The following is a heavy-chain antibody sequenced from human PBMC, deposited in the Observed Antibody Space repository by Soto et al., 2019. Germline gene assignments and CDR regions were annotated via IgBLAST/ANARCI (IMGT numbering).Heavy chain of an antibody. D-gene: IGHD3-9*01. Sequence: SETLSLTCTVSGDSLSSGGHYWSWIRQHPGKGLEWTGHIYDSVNTYYSPSLRSRVTISADMSKIQFSLNLRSVTAADTAVYYCARVDHRGYFAILTDYWGQGTLVTVSS. CDR2: IYDSVNT. CDR3: ARVDHRGYFAILTDY. J-gene: IGHJ4*02. V-gene: IGHV4-31*03. CDR1: GDSLSSGGHY.